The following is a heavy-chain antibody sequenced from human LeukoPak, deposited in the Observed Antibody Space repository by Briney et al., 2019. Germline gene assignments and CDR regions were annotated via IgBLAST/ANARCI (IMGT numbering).Heavy chain of an antibody. V-gene: IGHV1-2*06. D-gene: IGHD5-18*01. CDR3: ARVDTAMVSYYYYYGMDV. CDR1: GYTFTSYD. J-gene: IGHJ6*02. CDR2: INPNSGGT. Sequence: ASVKVSCKASGYTFTSYDINWVRQAPGQGLEWMGRINPNSGGTNYAQKFQGRVTMTRDTSISTAYMELSRLRSDDTAVYYCARVDTAMVSYYYYYGMDVWGQGTTVTVSS.